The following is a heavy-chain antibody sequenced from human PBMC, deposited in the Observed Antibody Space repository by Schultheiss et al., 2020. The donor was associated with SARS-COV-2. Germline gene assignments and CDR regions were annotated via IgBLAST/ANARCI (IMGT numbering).Heavy chain of an antibody. Sequence: ASVKVSCKASGYTFTGYGISWVRQAPGQGLEWMGRINPNSGGTNYAQKFQGRVTMTRDTSRSTVYVELSSLRSEDTAVYYCARIGRYSGSYGYWGQGTLVTVSS. D-gene: IGHD1-26*01. V-gene: IGHV1-2*06. CDR2: INPNSGGT. CDR3: ARIGRYSGSYGY. J-gene: IGHJ1*01. CDR1: GYTFTGYG.